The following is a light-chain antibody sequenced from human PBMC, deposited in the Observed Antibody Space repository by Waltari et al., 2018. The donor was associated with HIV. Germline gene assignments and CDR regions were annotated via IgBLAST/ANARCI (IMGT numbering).Light chain of an antibody. CDR2: EVS. V-gene: IGLV2-8*01. CDR1: SSDVVGYNY. CDR3: NSYAGSNNVV. Sequence: QSALTQPPSASGSPGQSVTISCTGTSSDVVGYNYVSWYQQHPGKAPKLMIYEVSKRPSGVPDRFSGSKSGNTASLTVSGLQAEDEADYYCNSYAGSNNVVFGGGTKVTVL. J-gene: IGLJ2*01.